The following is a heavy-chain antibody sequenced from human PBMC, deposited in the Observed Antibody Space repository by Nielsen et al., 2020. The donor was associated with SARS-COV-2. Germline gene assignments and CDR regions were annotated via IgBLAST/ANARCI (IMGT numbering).Heavy chain of an antibody. CDR1: GFTFSDYY. D-gene: IGHD6-25*01. Sequence: GGSLRLSCAAPGFTFSDYYMNWIRQAPGKGLEWVAYISSSSTYTDYADSVKGRFSISRDNTNNALHLQMNSLRAEDTAVYYCARAYSSATGFDFWGQGTLVTVSS. CDR2: ISSSSTYT. CDR3: ARAYSSATGFDF. J-gene: IGHJ4*02. V-gene: IGHV3-11*05.